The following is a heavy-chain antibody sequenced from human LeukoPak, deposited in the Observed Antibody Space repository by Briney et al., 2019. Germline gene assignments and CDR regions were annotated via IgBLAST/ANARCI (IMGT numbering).Heavy chain of an antibody. D-gene: IGHD6-6*01. J-gene: IGHJ5*02. CDR1: GGTFSSYA. V-gene: IGHV1-69*13. CDR3: ARGIAAHRNPRFDP. CDR2: IIPIFGTA. Sequence: ASVKVSCKASGGTFSSYAISWVRQAPGQGLEWMGGIIPIFGTANYAQKFQGRVTITADESTSTAYMELSSLRSEDTAVYYCARGIAAHRNPRFDPWGQGTLVTVSS.